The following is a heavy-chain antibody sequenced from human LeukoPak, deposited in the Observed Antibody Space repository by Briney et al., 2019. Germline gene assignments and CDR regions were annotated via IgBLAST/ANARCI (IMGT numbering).Heavy chain of an antibody. V-gene: IGHV3-21*01. J-gene: IGHJ3*02. CDR2: ISSSSSYI. D-gene: IGHD3-9*01. CDR1: GFTFSSYS. Sequence: PGRSLSLSCAVSGFTFSSYSTNWVRQAPGKGLEWVSSISSSSSYIYYADSVKGRFTISRDNAKNSLYLQMNSLRAEDTAVYYCARDQGGYDILTGYYADAFDIWGQGTMVTVSS. CDR3: ARDQGGYDILTGYYADAFDI.